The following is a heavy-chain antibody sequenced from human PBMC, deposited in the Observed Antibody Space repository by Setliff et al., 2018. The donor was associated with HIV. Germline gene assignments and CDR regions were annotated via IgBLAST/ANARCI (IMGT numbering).Heavy chain of an antibody. CDR2: FYYSGTP. CDR3: ARPTASYSSSWDSWYFDL. V-gene: IGHV4-39*07. Sequence: SETLSLTCDVSGGSIKSRSYYWGWIRQSPGKGLEWIGSFYYSGTPYYNPSLKSRVTISVDTSKNQFSLRLSSVTAADTAVYYCARPTASYSSSWDSWYFDLWGRGTLVTVSS. D-gene: IGHD6-13*01. J-gene: IGHJ2*01. CDR1: GGSIKSRSYY.